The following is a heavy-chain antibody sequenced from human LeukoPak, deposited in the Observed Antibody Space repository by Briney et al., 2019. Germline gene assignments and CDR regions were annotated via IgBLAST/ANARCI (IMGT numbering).Heavy chain of an antibody. Sequence: ASVKVSCKASGYTFTGYYMHWVRQAPGQGLEWMGWINPNSGGTNYAQKFQGRVTMTRDTSISTAYMELSGLRSDDTAVYYCARLGYCSSTSCYGFDYWGQGTLVTVSS. CDR3: ARLGYCSSTSCYGFDY. D-gene: IGHD2-2*01. V-gene: IGHV1-2*02. CDR1: GYTFTGYY. J-gene: IGHJ4*02. CDR2: INPNSGGT.